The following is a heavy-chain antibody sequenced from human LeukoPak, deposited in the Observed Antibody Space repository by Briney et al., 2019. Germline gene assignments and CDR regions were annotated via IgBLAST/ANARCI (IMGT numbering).Heavy chain of an antibody. Sequence: ASVKVSCKASGGTFSSYAISWVRQAPGHGIEWMGGNIPIFGTANYAQKFQGRVTITADESTSTAYMELSSLRSEDTAVYYCARDPIDSSGYYYSAFDIWGQGTMVTVSS. J-gene: IGHJ3*02. CDR3: ARDPIDSSGYYYSAFDI. CDR1: GGTFSSYA. D-gene: IGHD3-22*01. V-gene: IGHV1-69*13. CDR2: NIPIFGTA.